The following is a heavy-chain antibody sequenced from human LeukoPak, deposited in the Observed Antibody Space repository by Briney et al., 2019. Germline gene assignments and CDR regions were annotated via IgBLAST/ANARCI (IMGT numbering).Heavy chain of an antibody. CDR3: AKGTWTYQGPFDS. CDR1: GFTSDDYA. J-gene: IGHJ4*02. CDR2: ISGNGDST. V-gene: IGHV3-9*02. D-gene: IGHD3/OR15-3a*01. Sequence: PGGSLRLSCAASGFTSDDYAMHWVRQVPGKGLQWVSGISGNGDSTGYADSVKGRFTISRDNAKNSLYLQMNTLRTEDKALYYCAKGTWTYQGPFDSWGQGTLVTVSS.